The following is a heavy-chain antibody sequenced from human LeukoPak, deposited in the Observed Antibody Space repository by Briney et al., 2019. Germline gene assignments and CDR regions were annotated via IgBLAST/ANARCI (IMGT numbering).Heavy chain of an antibody. Sequence: SETLSLTCIVSGGSISSYYWSWIRQPAGRGLEWIGRIYISGRTNYNPSLKSRVTMSVDTSKNQFSLKLRSVTAADTAVYYCARAGYYYASSAYAIDYWGQGTLVTVSS. CDR3: ARAGYYYASSAYAIDY. CDR1: GGSISSYY. D-gene: IGHD3-22*01. J-gene: IGHJ4*02. CDR2: IYISGRT. V-gene: IGHV4-4*07.